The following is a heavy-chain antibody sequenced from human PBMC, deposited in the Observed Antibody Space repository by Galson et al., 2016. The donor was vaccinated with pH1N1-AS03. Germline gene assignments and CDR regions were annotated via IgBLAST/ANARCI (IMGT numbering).Heavy chain of an antibody. D-gene: IGHD3-22*01. Sequence: SVKVSCKASGGTFSNYAISWMRQAPGRGLEWMGGIHPTFGTPSYAQKFRGRLTITADHSTSAAYMELTSLTSEDTAIYYCARDRHYDTSGRFYYESEHWGQGTLVIVSS. J-gene: IGHJ4*02. CDR3: ARDRHYDTSGRFYYESEH. CDR2: IHPTFGTP. V-gene: IGHV1-69*13. CDR1: GGTFSNYA.